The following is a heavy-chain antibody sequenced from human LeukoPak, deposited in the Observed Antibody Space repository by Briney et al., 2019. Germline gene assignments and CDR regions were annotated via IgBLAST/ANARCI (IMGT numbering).Heavy chain of an antibody. CDR3: AKEMVFLWFGAPRLFDY. V-gene: IGHV3-30*02. J-gene: IGHJ4*02. Sequence: PGGSLRLSCAASGFTFSSYGMHWVRQAPGKGLEWVAFIRYDGSNKYYADSVKGRFTISRDNSKITLYLHMNSLRAEDTAVYYCAKEMVFLWFGAPRLFDYWGQGTMVTVSS. D-gene: IGHD3-10*01. CDR1: GFTFSSYG. CDR2: IRYDGSNK.